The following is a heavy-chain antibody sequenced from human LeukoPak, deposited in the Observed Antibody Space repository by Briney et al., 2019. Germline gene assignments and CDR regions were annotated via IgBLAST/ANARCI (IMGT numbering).Heavy chain of an antibody. J-gene: IGHJ1*01. V-gene: IGHV3-30*03. CDR2: ISYDESKI. CDR3: ARRPVAAEYFQH. D-gene: IGHD6-25*01. Sequence: GGSLRLSCAASGLTFSSHWMHWVRQAPGEGLEWVAVISYDESKIYYADSVKGRFTISRDLSTNTLYLQMNSLTTEDTAMYFCARRPVAAEYFQHWGQGTLVTVSS. CDR1: GLTFSSHW.